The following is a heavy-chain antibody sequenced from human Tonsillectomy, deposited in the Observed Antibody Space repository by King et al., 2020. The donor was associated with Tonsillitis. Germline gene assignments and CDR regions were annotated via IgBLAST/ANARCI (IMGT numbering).Heavy chain of an antibody. CDR3: ARDSGNEYLDYYFDY. D-gene: IGHD3-9*01. CDR1: GFTFTSYS. CDR2: ISSGSSTI. Sequence: EVQLVESGGGLVQPGGSLRLSCAASGFTFTSYSMNWVRQAPGKGLQWVSYISSGSSTIYYADSVKGRFTISRDSATNSLFLQMNSLRAEDTAVYYCARDSGNEYLDYYFDYWGQGTLVTVSS. V-gene: IGHV3-48*01. J-gene: IGHJ4*02.